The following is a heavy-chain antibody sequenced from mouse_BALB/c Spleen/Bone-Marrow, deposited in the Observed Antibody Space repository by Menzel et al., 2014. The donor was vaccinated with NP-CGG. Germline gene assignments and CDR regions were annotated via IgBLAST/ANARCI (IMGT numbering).Heavy chain of an antibody. V-gene: IGHV4-1*02. J-gene: IGHJ3*01. CDR1: GFDFSRDW. CDR3: ARQYGNYWFAC. D-gene: IGHD2-10*02. CDR2: INPDSSTI. Sequence: EVKLVESGGGLVQPGGSLKLSCAASGFDFSRDWMTWVRQAPGKGLEWIGEINPDSSTINYAPSLKDKFIISRDNAKNTLDLQMSKVRPEDTALYYCARQYGNYWFACWGQGTLVTVSA.